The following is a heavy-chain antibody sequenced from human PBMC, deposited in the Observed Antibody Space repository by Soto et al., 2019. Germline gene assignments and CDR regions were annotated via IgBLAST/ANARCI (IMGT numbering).Heavy chain of an antibody. CDR2: ISYDGSNK. CDR3: ASDERQGEGY. Sequence: QVQLVESGGGVVQPGRSLRLSCAASGFTFSSYAMHWVRQAPGKGLEWVAVISYDGSNKYYADSVKGRFTISRDNFKNTLYLQMNSLRAEDTAVYYCASDERQGEGYWGQGTLVTVSS. D-gene: IGHD6-25*01. J-gene: IGHJ4*02. V-gene: IGHV3-30-3*01. CDR1: GFTFSSYA.